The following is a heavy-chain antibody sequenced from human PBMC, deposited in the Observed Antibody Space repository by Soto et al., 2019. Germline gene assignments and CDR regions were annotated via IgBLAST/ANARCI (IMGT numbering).Heavy chain of an antibody. J-gene: IGHJ2*01. D-gene: IGHD2-21*02. CDR3: AKDGGDPYWYFDL. CDR2: ISGSGGST. CDR1: GVTFISYA. Sequence: PGGSLRHSCAASGVTFISYAMSWVRQAPGKGLEWVSAISGSGGSTYYADSVKGRFTISRDNSKNTLYLQMNSLRAEDTAVYYCAKDGGDPYWYFDLWGRGTLVTVSS. V-gene: IGHV3-23*01.